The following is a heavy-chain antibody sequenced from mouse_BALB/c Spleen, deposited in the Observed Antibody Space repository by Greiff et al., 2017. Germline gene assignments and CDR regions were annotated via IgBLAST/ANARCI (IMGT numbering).Heavy chain of an antibody. CDR1: GYTFTSYW. CDR3: ARDGYWYFDV. J-gene: IGHJ1*01. D-gene: IGHD2-3*01. CDR2: INPSTGYT. Sequence: VQLQESGAELAKPGASVKMSCKASGYTFTSYWMHWVKQRPGQGLEWIGYINPSTGYTEYNQKFKDKATLTADKSSSTAYMQLSSLTSEDSAVYYCARDGYWYFDVWGAGTTVTVSS. V-gene: IGHV1-7*01.